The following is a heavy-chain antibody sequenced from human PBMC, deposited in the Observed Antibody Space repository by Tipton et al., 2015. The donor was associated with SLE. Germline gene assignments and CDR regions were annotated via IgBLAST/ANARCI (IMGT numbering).Heavy chain of an antibody. CDR2: ISSSSSYI. V-gene: IGHV3-21*04. J-gene: IGHJ6*02. CDR3: ARVLAEVYGRGYYYYGMDV. CDR1: GFTFSSYS. Sequence: SLRLSCAASGFTFSSYSMNWVRQAPGKGLEWVSYISSSSSYIYYADSVKGRFTISRDNAKNSLYLQMNSLRAEDTALYYCARVLAEVYGRGYYYYGMDVWGQGTTVTVSS. D-gene: IGHD2-8*01.